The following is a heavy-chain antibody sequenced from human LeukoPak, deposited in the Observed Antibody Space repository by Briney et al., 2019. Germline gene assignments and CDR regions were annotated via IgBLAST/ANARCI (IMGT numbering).Heavy chain of an antibody. CDR2: ISSSSSTI. Sequence: GGSLRLSCAASGFTFSSYSMNWVRQAPGKGREWVSYISSSSSTIYYADSVKGRFTISRDNAKNSLYLQMNSLRAEDTAVYYCARGLGSITMIGDDAFDIWGQGTMVTVPS. CDR3: ARGLGSITMIGDDAFDI. J-gene: IGHJ3*02. V-gene: IGHV3-48*04. D-gene: IGHD3-22*01. CDR1: GFTFSSYS.